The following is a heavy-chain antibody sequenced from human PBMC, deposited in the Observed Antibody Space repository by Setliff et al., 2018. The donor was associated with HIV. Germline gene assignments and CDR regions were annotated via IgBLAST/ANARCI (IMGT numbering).Heavy chain of an antibody. CDR2: MHHSGGT. Sequence: SETLSLTCTVSGYSISTGYNWGCIRQPPGKGLEWIGSMHHSGGTYYNPSLKTRVTISLDTSKNQFSLNLSSVTAADTAVYYCVRGGSWGIIWGPGTVVTVSS. D-gene: IGHD3-16*01. CDR1: GYSISTGYN. J-gene: IGHJ3*02. V-gene: IGHV4-38-2*02. CDR3: VRGGSWGII.